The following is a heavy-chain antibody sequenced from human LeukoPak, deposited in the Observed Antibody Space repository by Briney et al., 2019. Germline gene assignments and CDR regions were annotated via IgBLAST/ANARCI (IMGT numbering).Heavy chain of an antibody. CDR3: AGVMSTVTSGYYNYMDV. CDR1: GYTFTDYY. J-gene: IGHJ6*03. V-gene: IGHV1-2*02. Sequence: ASVKVSCKTSGYTFTDYYMHWVRQAPGQVLEWMGWINPNSGGTNYAQRSQGRVTMTRDTSISTAYMELNRLRSDDTAVYYCAGVMSTVTSGYYNYMDVWGKGTTVTVSS. D-gene: IGHD4-17*01. CDR2: INPNSGGT.